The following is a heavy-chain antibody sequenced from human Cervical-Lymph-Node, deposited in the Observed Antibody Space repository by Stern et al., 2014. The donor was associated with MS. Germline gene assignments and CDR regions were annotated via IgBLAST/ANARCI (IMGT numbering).Heavy chain of an antibody. V-gene: IGHV3-30*18. CDR1: GFIFSSYG. J-gene: IGHJ4*02. Sequence: QVQLVQSGGGVVQPGRSLRLSCAASGFIFSSYGIHWVRQAPGKGLEWVAVISYDGSYKKFADSVKGRFTISRDNSKNTVYLQMNSLRGEDTAVYYCTKAGSGYSYRPHDYWGQGTLVTVSS. D-gene: IGHD5-18*01. CDR2: ISYDGSYK. CDR3: TKAGSGYSYRPHDY.